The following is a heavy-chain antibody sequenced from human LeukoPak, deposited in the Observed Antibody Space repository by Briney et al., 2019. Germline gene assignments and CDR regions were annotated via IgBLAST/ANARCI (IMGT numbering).Heavy chain of an antibody. CDR2: MYYSGTT. CDR3: ARHGQYYDILTGYRPSGRFDY. J-gene: IGHJ4*02. CDR1: GGSISSNNYY. Sequence: PSETLSLTCTVSGGSISSNNYYWGWIRQPPGKGLEWIGSMYYSGTTYYNPSLKGRVTISVDPSKNQFSLRLNSVTAADTAVYYCARHGQYYDILTGYRPSGRFDYWGQGTLVTVSS. D-gene: IGHD3-9*01. V-gene: IGHV4-39*01.